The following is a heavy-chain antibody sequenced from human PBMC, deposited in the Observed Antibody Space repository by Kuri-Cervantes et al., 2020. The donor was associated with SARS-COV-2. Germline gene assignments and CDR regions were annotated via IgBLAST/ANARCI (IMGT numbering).Heavy chain of an antibody. J-gene: IGHJ4*02. Sequence: ASVKVSCKASGYTFTSYGISWVRQAPGQGLEWMGWISAYNGNTNYAQKLQGRVTMTTDTSTSTVYMEMTSLTLEDTAVYFCARDVGYGGSSELDITYFDCWGQGTLVTVSS. CDR1: GYTFTSYG. D-gene: IGHD4-23*01. CDR2: ISAYNGNT. V-gene: IGHV1-18*01. CDR3: ARDVGYGGSSELDITYFDC.